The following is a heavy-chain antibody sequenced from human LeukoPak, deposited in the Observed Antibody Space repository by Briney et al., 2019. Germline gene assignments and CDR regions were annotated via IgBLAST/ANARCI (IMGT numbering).Heavy chain of an antibody. CDR2: IYYSGST. J-gene: IGHJ5*02. D-gene: IGHD5-18*01. CDR3: AISIQLWTNNWFDP. CDR1: GGSISSSSYY. Sequence: PSETLSLTCIVSGGSISSSSYYWGWIRQPPGTGLEWIGSIYYSGSTYYNPSLKSRVTISVDTSKNQFSLKLSSVTAADTAVYYCAISIQLWTNNWFDPWGQGTLVTVSS. V-gene: IGHV4-39*01.